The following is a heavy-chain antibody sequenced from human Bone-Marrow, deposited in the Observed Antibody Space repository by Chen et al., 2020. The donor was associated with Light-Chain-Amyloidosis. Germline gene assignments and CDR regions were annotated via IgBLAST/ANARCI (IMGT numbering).Heavy chain of an antibody. Sequence: QVQLQESGPGLVKPSETLFLTCTVSGGSFSSYYWSWIRQPAGKGLEWIGRIYTSGSTNYNPSLKSRVTMSVDTSKNQFSLKLSSVTAADTAVYYCAREFQYYYDSSGYVDYWGQGTLVTVSS. J-gene: IGHJ4*02. CDR2: IYTSGST. V-gene: IGHV4-4*07. D-gene: IGHD3-22*01. CDR1: GGSFSSYY. CDR3: AREFQYYYDSSGYVDY.